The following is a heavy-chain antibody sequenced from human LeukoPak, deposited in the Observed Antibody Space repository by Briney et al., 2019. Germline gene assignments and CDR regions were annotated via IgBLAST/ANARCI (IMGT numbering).Heavy chain of an antibody. CDR1: GGTFSSYA. CDR3: ARGGAPNYDFWSGASGYYYYYMDV. CDR2: IIPILGIA. Sequence: GASVKVSCKASGGTFSSYAISWVRQAPGQGLEWMGRIIPILGIANYAQKFQGRVTITADKSTSTAYMELSSLRSEDTAVYYCARGGAPNYDFWSGASGYYYYYMDVWGKGTTVTVSS. J-gene: IGHJ6*03. D-gene: IGHD3-3*01. V-gene: IGHV1-69*04.